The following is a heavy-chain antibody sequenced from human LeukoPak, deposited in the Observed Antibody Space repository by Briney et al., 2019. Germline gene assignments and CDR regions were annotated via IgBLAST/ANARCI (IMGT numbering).Heavy chain of an antibody. V-gene: IGHV3-30*18. Sequence: PGGSLRLSCAASGFTFSSYGMHWVRQAPGKGLEWVAVISYDGSNKYYADSVKGRFTISRDNSKNTLYLQMNSLRAEDTAVYYCAKEKRRAFDIWGQGTMVTASS. J-gene: IGHJ3*02. CDR3: AKEKRRAFDI. CDR1: GFTFSSYG. CDR2: ISYDGSNK.